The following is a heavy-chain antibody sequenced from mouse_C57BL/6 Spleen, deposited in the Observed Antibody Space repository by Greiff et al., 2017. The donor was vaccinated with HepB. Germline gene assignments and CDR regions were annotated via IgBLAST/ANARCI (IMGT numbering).Heavy chain of an antibody. CDR3: ARSRITTFLDY. V-gene: IGHV1-61*01. D-gene: IGHD1-1*01. J-gene: IGHJ4*01. CDR1: GYTFTSYW. Sequence: QVQLQQPGAELVRPGSSVKLSCKASGYTFTSYWMDWVKQRPGQGLEWIGNIYPSDSETHYNQKFKDKATLTVDKSSSTAYMQLSSLTSEDSAVYYCARSRITTFLDYWGQGTSVTVSS. CDR2: IYPSDSET.